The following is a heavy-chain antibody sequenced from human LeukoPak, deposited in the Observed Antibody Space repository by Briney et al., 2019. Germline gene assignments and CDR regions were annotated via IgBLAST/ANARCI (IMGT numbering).Heavy chain of an antibody. J-gene: IGHJ5*02. CDR3: ARVEFSWDYGSGSYNWFDP. D-gene: IGHD3-10*01. CDR2: IYYSGST. CDR1: GGSISSSSYY. Sequence: SETLSLTCTVSGGSISSSSYYWGWIRQPPGKGLEWIGSIYYSGSTYYNPSLKSRVTISVDTSKNQFSLKLSSVTAADTAVYYCARVEFSWDYGSGSYNWFDPWGQGTLVTVSS. V-gene: IGHV4-39*01.